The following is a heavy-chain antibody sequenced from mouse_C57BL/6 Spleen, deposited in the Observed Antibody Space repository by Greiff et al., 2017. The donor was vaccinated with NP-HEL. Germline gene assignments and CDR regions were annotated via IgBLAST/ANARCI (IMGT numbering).Heavy chain of an antibody. CDR3: ARSRGYYGSSPFAY. D-gene: IGHD1-1*01. J-gene: IGHJ3*01. V-gene: IGHV1-55*01. CDR1: GYTFTSYW. Sequence: VQLQQPGAELVKPGASVKMSCKASGYTFTSYWITWVKQRPGQGLEWIGDIYPGSGSTNYNEKFKSKATLTVDTSSSTAYVQLSSLTSEDSAVYYCARSRGYYGSSPFAYWGQGTLVTVSA. CDR2: IYPGSGST.